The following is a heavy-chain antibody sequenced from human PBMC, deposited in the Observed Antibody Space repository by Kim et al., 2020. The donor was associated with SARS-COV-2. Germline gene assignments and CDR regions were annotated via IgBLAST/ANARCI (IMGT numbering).Heavy chain of an antibody. CDR2: LSGSGVNT. CDR1: GVIFSSYG. D-gene: IGHD5-12*01. J-gene: IGHJ4*01. Sequence: GGSLRLSCAASGVIFSSYGMSWVRQAPGKGLEWVAGLSGSGVNTFYADSVRGRFTISRDNARDTLYLQMRSLRADDAAVDYCAKVLGYSGYGGLDHWG. V-gene: IGHV3-23*01. CDR3: AKVLGYSGYGGLDH.